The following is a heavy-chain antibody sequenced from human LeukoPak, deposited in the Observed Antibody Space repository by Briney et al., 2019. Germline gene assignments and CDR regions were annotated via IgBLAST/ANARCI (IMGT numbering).Heavy chain of an antibody. CDR2: IKPDGSET. J-gene: IGHJ4*02. CDR3: GGFGYESGVDL. CDR1: GFMFSNYW. Sequence: GGSLRVSCAASGFMFSNYWMTWVRQAPGEGLEFVANIKPDGSETYYLDPVRGRFTISRDNAKNLLYLQMNSLRGEDTAVYYCGGFGYESGVDLWGQGTLVTVSS. D-gene: IGHD3-10*01. V-gene: IGHV3-7*01.